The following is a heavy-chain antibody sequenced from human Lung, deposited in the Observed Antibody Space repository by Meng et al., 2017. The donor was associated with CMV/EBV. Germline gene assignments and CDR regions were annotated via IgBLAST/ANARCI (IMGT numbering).Heavy chain of an antibody. V-gene: IGHV3-7*01. CDR1: GFTFSNHF. D-gene: IGHD2-2*01. CDR2: INQDGNEK. J-gene: IGHJ4*02. Sequence: SCAASGFTFSNHFMSWVRQAPGKGLEWVARINQDGNEKYYVDSVKGRFTISRDNAKNSLYLQVNSLRAEDTAVYYCARGGCSRTSCLDFWGQGTLVTVSS. CDR3: ARGGCSRTSCLDF.